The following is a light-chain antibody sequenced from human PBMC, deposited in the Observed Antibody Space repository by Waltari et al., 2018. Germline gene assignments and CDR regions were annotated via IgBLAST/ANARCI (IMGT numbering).Light chain of an antibody. CDR2: GNN. CDR3: SAWDDSLYVV. J-gene: IGLJ2*01. CDR1: NSNIGINS. Sequence: QSVMTQPPSASGTPGQRVTISCSGSNSNIGINSVNWYQQLPGTAPKLLIYGNNQRSPGVPDRFSASKSGTSASLAISGLRSEDEADYYCSAWDDSLYVVFGGGTKLTFL. V-gene: IGLV1-44*01.